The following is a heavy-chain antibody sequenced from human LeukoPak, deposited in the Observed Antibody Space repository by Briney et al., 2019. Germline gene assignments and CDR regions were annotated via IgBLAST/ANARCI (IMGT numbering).Heavy chain of an antibody. J-gene: IGHJ5*02. V-gene: IGHV1-2*02. D-gene: IGHD3-10*01. Sequence: ASVKVSCKASGYTFTGYYMHWVRQAPGQGLEWMGWINPNSGGTNYAQKFQGRVTMTRDTSISTAYMELSRLRSDDTAVYYCARLTPRITMVRGVSPHNWFDPWGQGTLVTVSS. CDR3: ARLTPRITMVRGVSPHNWFDP. CDR2: INPNSGGT. CDR1: GYTFTGYY.